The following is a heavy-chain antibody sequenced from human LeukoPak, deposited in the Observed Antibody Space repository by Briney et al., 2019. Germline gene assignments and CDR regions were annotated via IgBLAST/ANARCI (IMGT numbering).Heavy chain of an antibody. D-gene: IGHD6-19*01. CDR2: ISGSGGST. J-gene: IGHJ4*02. CDR3: AEEGGWYPTTPNLDY. Sequence: GGSLRLSCAASGFTFSSYAMSWVRQAPGKGLEWVSAISGSGGSTYYADSVKGRFTISRDNSKNTLYLQMNSLRAEDTAVYYCAEEGGWYPTTPNLDYWGQGTLVTVSS. CDR1: GFTFSSYA. V-gene: IGHV3-23*01.